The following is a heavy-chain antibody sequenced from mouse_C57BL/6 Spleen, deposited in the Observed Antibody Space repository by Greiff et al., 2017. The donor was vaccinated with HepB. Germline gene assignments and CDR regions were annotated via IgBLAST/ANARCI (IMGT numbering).Heavy chain of an antibody. V-gene: IGHV1-81*01. CDR1: GYTFTSYG. Sequence: VMLVESGAELARPGASVKLSCKASGYTFTSYGISWVKQRTGQGLEWIGEIYPRSGNTYYNEKFKGKATLTADKSSSTAYMELRSLTSEDSAVYFCARYGIYDGYYVPYWGQGTLVTVSA. CDR3: ARYGIYDGYYVPY. CDR2: IYPRSGNT. J-gene: IGHJ3*01. D-gene: IGHD2-3*01.